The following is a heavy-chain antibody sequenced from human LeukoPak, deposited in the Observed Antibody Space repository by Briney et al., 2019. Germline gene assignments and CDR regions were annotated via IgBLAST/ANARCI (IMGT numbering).Heavy chain of an antibody. D-gene: IGHD5-24*01. V-gene: IGHV4-34*01. J-gene: IGHJ4*03. CDR1: GGSFSPYY. Sequence: PSETLSLTCAVYGGSFSPYYWSWIRQSPRKGLEWIAEIDHRGDTNYNPSVKSRVTISIDKSKNQFSLKVRSLSAADTAVYYCARGATISETGYFDFWGQGTLVTVSS. CDR3: ARGATISETGYFDF. CDR2: IDHRGDT.